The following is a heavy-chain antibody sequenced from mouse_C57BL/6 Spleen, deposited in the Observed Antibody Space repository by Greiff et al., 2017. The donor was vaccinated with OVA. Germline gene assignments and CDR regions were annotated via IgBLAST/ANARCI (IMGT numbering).Heavy chain of an antibody. CDR2: INPSNGGT. CDR3: ARNHGSEWYYFDY. D-gene: IGHD1-1*01. Sequence: QVQLQQPGTELVKPGASVKLSCKASGYTFTSYWMHWVKQSPGQGLEWIGNINPSNGGTNYNEKFKSKATLTVAKSSSTAYMQLSSLTSEDTAVYYCARNHGSEWYYFDYWGQGTTLTVSS. V-gene: IGHV1-53*01. J-gene: IGHJ2*01. CDR1: GYTFTSYW.